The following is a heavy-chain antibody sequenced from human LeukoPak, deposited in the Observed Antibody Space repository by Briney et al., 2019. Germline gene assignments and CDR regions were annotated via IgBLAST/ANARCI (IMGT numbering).Heavy chain of an antibody. V-gene: IGHV3-21*01. CDR2: INSSSSYI. J-gene: IGHJ4*02. CDR3: ARVGSSGSYNEDY. CDR1: GFTFSSYS. Sequence: GGSLRLSCAASGFTFSSYSMNWVRQAPGKGLEWVSSINSSSSYIYYTDSVKGRFTISRDNAKNSLYLQMNSLRAEDTAVYYCARVGSSGSYNEDYWGQGTLVTVSS. D-gene: IGHD1-26*01.